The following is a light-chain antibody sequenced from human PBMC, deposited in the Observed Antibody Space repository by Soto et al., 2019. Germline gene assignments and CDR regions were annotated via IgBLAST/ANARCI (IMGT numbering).Light chain of an antibody. Sequence: QSVLTQPASVSGSPGQSITISCTGTSSDVGNYNYVSWYQQYPGKAPRLIIYEVSNRPSGVSNRFSGSKSGNRASLTISGLQAEDEADYYCSSYSSSSTLCVFGTGTKVTVL. J-gene: IGLJ1*01. CDR1: SSDVGNYNY. V-gene: IGLV2-14*01. CDR2: EVS. CDR3: SSYSSSSTLCV.